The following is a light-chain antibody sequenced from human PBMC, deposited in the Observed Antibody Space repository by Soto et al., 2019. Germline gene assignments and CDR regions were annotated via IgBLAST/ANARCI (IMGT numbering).Light chain of an antibody. J-gene: IGKJ5*01. V-gene: IGKV3-20*01. CDR3: QQYGSSPPIT. Sequence: EIVLTQSPVTLSLSPGERATLSCRASQSVSSSYLAWYQQKPGQAPRLLIYGASSTATGIPDRFSGSGSGTDFTLTISRLEPEDFAVYYCQQYGSSPPITFGQGTRLEIK. CDR1: QSVSSSY. CDR2: GAS.